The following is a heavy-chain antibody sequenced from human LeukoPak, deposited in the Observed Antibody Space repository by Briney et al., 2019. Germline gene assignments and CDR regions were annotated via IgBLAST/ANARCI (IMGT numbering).Heavy chain of an antibody. D-gene: IGHD6-19*01. CDR2: IRNTGSSYTT. V-gene: IGHV3-72*01. CDR1: GLTFRDHY. J-gene: IGHJ4*02. Sequence: RGSLSLSCAVSGLTFRDHYMDWVRQAAGHEREWVGRIRNTGSSYTTEYAASVKGRFIISREDSKNSLFLQMNSLTTEDTAVYYCARPNPSGWYFDYWGQGTLVTVSS. CDR3: ARPNPSGWYFDY.